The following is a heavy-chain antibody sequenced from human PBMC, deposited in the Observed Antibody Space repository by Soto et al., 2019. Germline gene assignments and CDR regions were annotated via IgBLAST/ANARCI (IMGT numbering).Heavy chain of an antibody. CDR1: GVSISSTNW. CDR2: ISHSGST. Sequence: SETLSLTCAVSGVSISSTNWWTWVRQPPGKGLEWIGEISHSGSTHYNPSLRSRLTISLDKSNNQFSLKLTSVTAADTALYYCARDLFYGYVWGADWGQGTLVTVSS. J-gene: IGHJ4*02. D-gene: IGHD3-16*01. V-gene: IGHV4-4*02. CDR3: ARDLFYGYVWGAD.